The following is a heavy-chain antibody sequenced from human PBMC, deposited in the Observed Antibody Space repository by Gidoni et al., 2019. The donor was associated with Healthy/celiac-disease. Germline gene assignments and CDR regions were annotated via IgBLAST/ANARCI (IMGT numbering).Heavy chain of an antibody. CDR1: GSTFTSYY. CDR3: ARVPRRGYSYGTYDY. Sequence: QVQLVQSGAEVQKPGASVKVSCKASGSTFTSYYMHWVRQAPGQGLEWMGIINPSGGSTSYAQKFQGRVTMTRDTSTSTVYMELSSLRSEDTAVYYCARVPRRGYSYGTYDYWGQGTLVTVSS. D-gene: IGHD5-18*01. CDR2: INPSGGST. V-gene: IGHV1-46*01. J-gene: IGHJ4*02.